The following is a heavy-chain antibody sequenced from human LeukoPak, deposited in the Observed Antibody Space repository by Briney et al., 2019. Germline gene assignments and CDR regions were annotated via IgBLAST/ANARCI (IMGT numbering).Heavy chain of an antibody. CDR2: IYPDDSDA. Sequence: GESLKISCKGSGYTFTNYWIGWVRQLPGKGLEYMGIIYPDDSDAKYSPSFQGQVTMSVGKSVNTAYLQWSSLKATDTAMYYCVRQASSRAYWGQGTLVTVSS. CDR1: GYTFTNYW. CDR3: VRQASSRAY. J-gene: IGHJ4*02. V-gene: IGHV5-51*01. D-gene: IGHD2-2*01.